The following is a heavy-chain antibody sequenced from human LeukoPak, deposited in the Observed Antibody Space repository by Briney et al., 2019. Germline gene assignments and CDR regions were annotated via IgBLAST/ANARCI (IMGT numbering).Heavy chain of an antibody. V-gene: IGHV4-59*01. CDR2: IYYSGST. D-gene: IGHD4-17*01. J-gene: IGHJ6*02. CDR3: AREDPQTTVPEGLDV. CDR1: GGSISTFY. Sequence: SDTLSLTCTVSGGSISTFYWSRLRQPPGKGLEWIGYIYYSGSTNYNSSLKSRVTISVDTSKNQFSLRLSSVTAADTAVYYCAREDPQTTVPEGLDVWGQGTAVTVSS.